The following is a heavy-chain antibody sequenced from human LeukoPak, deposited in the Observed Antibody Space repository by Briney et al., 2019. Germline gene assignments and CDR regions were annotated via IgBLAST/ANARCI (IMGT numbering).Heavy chain of an antibody. D-gene: IGHD3-22*01. CDR1: GFTFSSYW. CDR3: ARDTHYDSSGYSSQPDY. J-gene: IGHJ4*02. V-gene: IGHV3-74*01. Sequence: GGSLRLSCAASGFTFSSYWMHWVRQAPGKGLVWVSRINSDGSSTGYADSVKGRFTISRDNAKNTLYLQMNSLRAEDTAVYYCARDTHYDSSGYSSQPDYWGQGTLVTVSS. CDR2: INSDGSST.